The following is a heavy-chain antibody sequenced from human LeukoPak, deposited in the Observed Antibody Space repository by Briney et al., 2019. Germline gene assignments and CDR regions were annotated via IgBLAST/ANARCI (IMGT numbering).Heavy chain of an antibody. CDR1: GFTFSNYA. CDR2: TSSSGSTT. D-gene: IGHD2-21*01. J-gene: IGHJ4*02. V-gene: IGHV3-23*01. Sequence: GGSLRLSCAASGFTFSNYAMGWVRQAPGKGLEWVSVTSSSGSTTYYADSVKGRFTISRDNSKNTLYLQMNSLRAEDTAEYYCARGPAYCGGDCYSLVDYWGQGTLVTVSS. CDR3: ARGPAYCGGDCYSLVDY.